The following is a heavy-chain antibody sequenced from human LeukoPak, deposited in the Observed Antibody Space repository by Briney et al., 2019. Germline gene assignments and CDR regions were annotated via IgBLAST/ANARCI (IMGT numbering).Heavy chain of an antibody. D-gene: IGHD4-11*01. V-gene: IGHV3-21*06. Sequence: PGGSLRLSCAASGFALKSYSMNWIRQAPGKGLEWVSSLGNTGTYIYYADSVKGRFTISRDNSKNSLFLQMDSLRAEDTAVYYCARPLYSNHGYGAFHIWGHGTLVTVAS. J-gene: IGHJ3*02. CDR2: LGNTGTYI. CDR3: ARPLYSNHGYGAFHI. CDR1: GFALKSYS.